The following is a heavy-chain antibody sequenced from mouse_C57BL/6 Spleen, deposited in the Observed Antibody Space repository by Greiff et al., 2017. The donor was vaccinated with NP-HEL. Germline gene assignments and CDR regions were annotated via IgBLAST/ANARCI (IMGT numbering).Heavy chain of an antibody. J-gene: IGHJ3*01. D-gene: IGHD3-2*02. CDR1: GFTFSDYG. CDR2: ISSGGSTI. CDR3: ATLAQATVAY. V-gene: IGHV5-17*01. Sequence: EVQGVESGGGLVKPGGSLKLSCAASGFTFSDYGMHWVRQAPEKGLEWVAYISSGGSTIYYADTVKGRFTISRDNAKTTLFLQMTSLRSEDTAMYYCATLAQATVAYWGQGTLVTVSA.